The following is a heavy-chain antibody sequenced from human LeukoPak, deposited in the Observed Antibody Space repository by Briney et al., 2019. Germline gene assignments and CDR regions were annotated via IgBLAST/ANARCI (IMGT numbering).Heavy chain of an antibody. CDR3: AKDLVATIRVDY. V-gene: IGHV3-30*02. CDR1: GFTFSSYG. Sequence: GGSLRLSCAASGFTFSSYGMHWVRQAPGKGLEWAAFIRYDGSNKYYADSVKGRFTISRDNSKNTLYLQMNSLRAEDTAVYYCAKDLVATIRVDYWGQGTLATVSS. D-gene: IGHD5-12*01. J-gene: IGHJ4*02. CDR2: IRYDGSNK.